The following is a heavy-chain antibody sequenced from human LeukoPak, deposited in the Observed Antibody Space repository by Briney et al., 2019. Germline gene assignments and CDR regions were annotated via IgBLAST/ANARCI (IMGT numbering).Heavy chain of an antibody. D-gene: IGHD6-19*01. Sequence: GGSLRLSCAASGFTFSSYAMHWVRQAPGKGLEYVSAISSNGGSTYYANSVKGRLTISRDNSKNTLYLQMGSLRAEDMAVYYCAREVLGYSSGWGSHYFDYWGQGTLVTVSS. CDR2: ISSNGGST. CDR3: AREVLGYSSGWGSHYFDY. J-gene: IGHJ4*02. V-gene: IGHV3-64*01. CDR1: GFTFSSYA.